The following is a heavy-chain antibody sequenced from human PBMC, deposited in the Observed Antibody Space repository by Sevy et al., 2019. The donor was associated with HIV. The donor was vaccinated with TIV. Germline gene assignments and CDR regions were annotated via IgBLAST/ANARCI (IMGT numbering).Heavy chain of an antibody. CDR1: GFTFSNYA. CDR3: ARGLYLGYSSSWYYFDS. Sequence: GGSLRLSCAASGFTFSNYAMHWVRQSPGKGLEWVAVISYDGSNNNYADSVKGRFTISRDDSKNPLYLQMISLRPEDTAAYYCARGLYLGYSSSWYYFDSWGQGIRVTVSS. V-gene: IGHV3-30-3*01. D-gene: IGHD6-13*01. J-gene: IGHJ4*02. CDR2: ISYDGSNN.